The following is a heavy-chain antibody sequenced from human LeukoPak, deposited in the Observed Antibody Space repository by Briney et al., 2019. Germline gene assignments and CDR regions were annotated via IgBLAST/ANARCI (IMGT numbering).Heavy chain of an antibody. CDR3: AHYYCGGDCYPF. CDR1: GFTFGDYY. CDR2: ISSSGSTI. V-gene: IGHV3-11*01. Sequence: PGGSLRLSCAASGFTFGDYYMSWIRQAPGKGLEWVSYISSSGSTIYYADSVKGRFTISRDNAKNSLYLQMNSLRAEDTAVYYCAHYYCGGDCYPFWGQGTLVTVSS. J-gene: IGHJ4*02. D-gene: IGHD2-21*02.